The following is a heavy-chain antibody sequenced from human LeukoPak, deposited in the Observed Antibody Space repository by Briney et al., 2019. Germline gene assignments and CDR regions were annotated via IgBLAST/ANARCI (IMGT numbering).Heavy chain of an antibody. D-gene: IGHD6-6*01. CDR1: GYTFTGYY. V-gene: IGHV1-2*02. J-gene: IGHJ4*02. CDR3: ASGPSDLGSSPQY. CDR2: INPNTGGT. Sequence: GASVKVSCKASGYTFTGYYMHWVRQAPGQGLEWMGWINPNTGGTNYAQKFQGRVTMTTDTSISTAYMELSSLRSDDTAVYYCASGPSDLGSSPQYWGQGTLVTVSS.